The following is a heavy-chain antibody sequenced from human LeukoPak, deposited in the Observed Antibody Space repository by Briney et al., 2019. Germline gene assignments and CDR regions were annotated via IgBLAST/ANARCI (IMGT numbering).Heavy chain of an antibody. CDR3: ARKREFLRPDWSAP. V-gene: IGHV5-51*01. D-gene: IGHD3-3*01. CDR1: GYSFSSFW. J-gene: IGHJ5*02. Sequence: GESLKISCEGSGYSFSSFWVAWVRQKPGKGLELMGIIYPGDSETKYSPSFEGQVTMSADKSISTVYLQWSGLKASDTAIYYCARKREFLRPDWSAPRAKETLVTVPS. CDR2: IYPGDSET.